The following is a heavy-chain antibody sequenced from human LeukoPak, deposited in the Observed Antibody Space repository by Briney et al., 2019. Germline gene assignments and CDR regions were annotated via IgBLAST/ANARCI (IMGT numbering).Heavy chain of an antibody. CDR3: GGRGF. Sequence: PSETLSLTCTVSGGPISSNCWSWIRQPPGKGLEWIGCIYASGTTNYNPSLKGRLTISVDTSNSQFSLTVRSVTAADTAVYYCGGRGFWGQGTLVTVSS. CDR1: GGPISSNC. V-gene: IGHV4-4*09. D-gene: IGHD3-10*01. CDR2: IYASGTT. J-gene: IGHJ4*02.